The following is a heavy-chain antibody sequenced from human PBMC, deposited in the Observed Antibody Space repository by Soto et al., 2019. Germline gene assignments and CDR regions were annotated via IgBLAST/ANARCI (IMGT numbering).Heavy chain of an antibody. CDR3: AKDRDSYDFWSGYLYYYYGMDV. V-gene: IGHV3-23*01. CDR2: ISGSGGST. D-gene: IGHD3-3*01. J-gene: IGHJ6*02. CDR1: GVTFSSYA. Sequence: GGSLRLSCAASGVTFSSYAMSWVRQAPGKGLEWVSAISGSGGSTYYADSVKGRFTISRDNSKNTLYLQMNSLRAEDTAVYYCAKDRDSYDFWSGYLYYYYGMDVWGQGTTVTVSS.